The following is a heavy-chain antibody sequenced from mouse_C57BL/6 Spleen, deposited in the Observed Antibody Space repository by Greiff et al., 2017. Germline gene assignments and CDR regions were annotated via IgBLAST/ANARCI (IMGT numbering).Heavy chain of an antibody. J-gene: IGHJ2*01. CDR2: IDPSDSET. CDR1: GYTFTSYW. V-gene: IGHV1-52*01. D-gene: IGHD2-12*01. Sequence: QVQLQQPGAELVRPGSSVKLSCKASGYTFTSYWMHWVKQRPIQGLEWIGNIDPSDSETHYTQKFKDKATLTVDKSSSTAYMQLSSLTSEDSAVYYCAREGAYYSHYFDYWGQGTTLTVSS. CDR3: AREGAYYSHYFDY.